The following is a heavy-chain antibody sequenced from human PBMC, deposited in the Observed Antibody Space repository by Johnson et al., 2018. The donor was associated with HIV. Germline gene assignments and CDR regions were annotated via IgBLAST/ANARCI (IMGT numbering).Heavy chain of an antibody. J-gene: IGHJ3*02. Sequence: QVQLVESGGGLVKPGGSLRLSCAASGFTFSDYYMSWIRLAPGKGLEWVSGISDSGGRTDYADSVKGRFSISRDNSKNSLYLQMNSLRAEDTAVYYCARWWRGITMIDACDSWGLGTMVTVSS. CDR2: ISDSGGRT. D-gene: IGHD3-22*01. V-gene: IGHV3-11*04. CDR1: GFTFSDYY. CDR3: ARWWRGITMIDACDS.